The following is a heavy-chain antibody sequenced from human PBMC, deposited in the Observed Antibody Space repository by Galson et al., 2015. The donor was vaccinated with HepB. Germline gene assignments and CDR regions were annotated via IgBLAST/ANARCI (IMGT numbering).Heavy chain of an antibody. CDR3: ARAILSLRIAVAGPVYGMDV. CDR1: GFTFRSYA. D-gene: IGHD6-19*01. Sequence: SLRLSCAASGFTFRSYAMHWVRQAPGKGLEWVSVIYSGGSTYYADSVKGRFTISRDNSKNTLYLQMNSLRAEDTAVYYCARAILSLRIAVAGPVYGMDVWGQGTTVTVSS. J-gene: IGHJ6*02. V-gene: IGHV3-66*01. CDR2: IYSGGST.